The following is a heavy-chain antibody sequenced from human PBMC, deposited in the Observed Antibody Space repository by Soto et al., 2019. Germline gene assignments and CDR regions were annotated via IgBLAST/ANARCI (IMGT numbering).Heavy chain of an antibody. CDR2: IYPGDSDT. D-gene: IGHD2-2*01. J-gene: IGHJ6*02. CDR3: ARLDTTHSYYYGMDV. Sequence: LGESLKISCKGSGYSFTSYWIGWVRQMPGKGLEWMGIIYPGDSDTRYSPSFQGQVTIPADKSISTAYLQWSSLKASDSAMYYCARLDTTHSYYYGMDVWGQGTKVTVSS. V-gene: IGHV5-51*01. CDR1: GYSFTSYW.